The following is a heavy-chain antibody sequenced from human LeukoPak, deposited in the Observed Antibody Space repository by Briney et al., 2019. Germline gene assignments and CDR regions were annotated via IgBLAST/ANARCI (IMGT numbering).Heavy chain of an antibody. J-gene: IGHJ5*02. CDR1: GYSFTSYG. D-gene: IGHD2-21*02. CDR3: ARACHLVVVTAEGGWLDP. V-gene: IGHV1-18*01. CDR2: ISIYNGET. Sequence: ASVKVSCKASGYSFTSYGIGWVRQAPGQGLEWVGWISIYNGETYYTQSLQDRVTITTDTSTNTVYMELRSLRSDDTAVYYCARACHLVVVTAEGGWLDPWGQGTLDTVSS.